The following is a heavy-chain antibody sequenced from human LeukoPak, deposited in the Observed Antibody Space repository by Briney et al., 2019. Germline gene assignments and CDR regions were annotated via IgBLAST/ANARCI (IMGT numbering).Heavy chain of an antibody. Sequence: IYYAASVKGRFIISRDNAKNSVYLQMHSLRAEDTAVYYCARDSRDKLRFLEWFHETLDFWGQGTLVTVSS. V-gene: IGHV3-21*01. CDR3: ARDSRDKLRFLEWFHETLDF. J-gene: IGHJ4*02. D-gene: IGHD3-3*01. CDR2: I.